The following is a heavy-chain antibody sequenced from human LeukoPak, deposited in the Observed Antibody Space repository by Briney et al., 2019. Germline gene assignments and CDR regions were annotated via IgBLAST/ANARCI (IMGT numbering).Heavy chain of an antibody. CDR2: INHSGST. CDR3: ARGSWFDY. Sequence: PSETLSLTCAVYGGSFSGYYWSWIRQPPGKGLEWIGEINHSGSTNYNPSLKSRVTISVDTSKNQFSLKLSSVTAADTAVYYCARGSWFDYWGQETLVTVSS. V-gene: IGHV4-34*01. J-gene: IGHJ4*02. CDR1: GGSFSGYY. D-gene: IGHD6-6*01.